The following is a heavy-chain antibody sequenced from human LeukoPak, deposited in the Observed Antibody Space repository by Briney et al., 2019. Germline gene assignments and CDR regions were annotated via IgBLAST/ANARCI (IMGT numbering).Heavy chain of an antibody. D-gene: IGHD3-22*01. Sequence: TSETLSLTCTVSGGSISSSSYYWGWIRQPPGKGLEWIGSIYYSASTYYNPSLKSRVTISVDTSKNQFSLKLSSVTAADTAVYYCARYYYDSSGPNFDYWGQGTLVTVSS. CDR1: GGSISSSSYY. CDR3: ARYYYDSSGPNFDY. J-gene: IGHJ4*02. CDR2: IYYSAST. V-gene: IGHV4-39*01.